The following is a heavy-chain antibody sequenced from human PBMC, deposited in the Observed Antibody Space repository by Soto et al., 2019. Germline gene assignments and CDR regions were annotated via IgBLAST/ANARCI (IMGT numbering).Heavy chain of an antibody. D-gene: IGHD2-15*01. CDR1: GFTFSSYA. Sequence: GGSLRLSCAASGFTFSSYAMSWVRQAPGKGLEWVSAISGSGGSTYYADSVKGRFTISRDNSKNTLYLQMNSLRAEDTAVYYCAKGVDYGYCSGGSCYSGSDYWGQGTLVTVSS. J-gene: IGHJ4*02. CDR2: ISGSGGST. V-gene: IGHV3-23*01. CDR3: AKGVDYGYCSGGSCYSGSDY.